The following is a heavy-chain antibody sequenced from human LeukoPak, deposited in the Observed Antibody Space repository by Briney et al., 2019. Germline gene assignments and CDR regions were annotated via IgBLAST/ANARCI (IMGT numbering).Heavy chain of an antibody. CDR2: IYSSGSA. CDR1: GDSISIYY. V-gene: IGHV4-4*07. D-gene: IGHD2-21*02. CDR3: ARTRGGDYAHFDY. Sequence: PSETLSLTCTVSGDSISIYYWSWVRRPAGKGLEWIGRIYSSGSANYNPSLKNRVYMSVDTSKNQFSLNLTSVTAADTAVYYCARTRGGDYAHFDYWGQGTRVTVSS. J-gene: IGHJ4*02.